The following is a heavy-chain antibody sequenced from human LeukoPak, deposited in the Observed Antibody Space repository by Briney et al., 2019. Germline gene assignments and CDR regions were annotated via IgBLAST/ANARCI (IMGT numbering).Heavy chain of an antibody. CDR1: GFTFSSYS. D-gene: IGHD1-14*01. J-gene: IGHJ6*03. CDR3: AREVSSEDRNPQNYYYMDV. V-gene: IGHV3-21*01. Sequence: PGGSLRLSCAASGFTFSSYSMNWVRQAPGKGLEWVSSISSSSSYIYYADSVKGRFTISRDNAKNSLYLQMNSLRVEDTAVYYCAREVSSEDRNPQNYYYMDVWGKGTTVTVSS. CDR2: ISSSSSYI.